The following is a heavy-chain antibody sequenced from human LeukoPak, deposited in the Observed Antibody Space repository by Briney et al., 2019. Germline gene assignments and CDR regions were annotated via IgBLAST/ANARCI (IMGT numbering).Heavy chain of an antibody. J-gene: IGHJ4*02. D-gene: IGHD3-22*01. CDR3: ARRGGIYYDHPYYFDY. V-gene: IGHV3-11*06. CDR1: GFTFSDYY. CDR2: ISSSSSYT. Sequence: PGGSLRLSCAASGFTFSDYYMSWIRQAPGKGLEWVSYISSSSSYTNYADSVKGRFTISRDNAKNSLYLQMNSLRAEDTAVYYCARRGGIYYDHPYYFDYWGQGTLVTVSS.